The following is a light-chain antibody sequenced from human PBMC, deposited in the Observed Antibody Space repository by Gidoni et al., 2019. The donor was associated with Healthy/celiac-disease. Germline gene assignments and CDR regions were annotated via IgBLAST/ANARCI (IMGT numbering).Light chain of an antibody. CDR3: QTVGTGIHV. CDR1: SGHSSSA. Sequence: QLVLTQSPSASASLGASVKLTCTLSSGHSSSAIAWHQQQPETGPRYLMTLNSAGSHSKGDGIPDRFSGSSSGAARYLTISSLQSEYEADYYCQTVGTGIHVFGGGTKLTVL. V-gene: IGLV4-69*01. J-gene: IGLJ3*02. CDR2: LNSAGSH.